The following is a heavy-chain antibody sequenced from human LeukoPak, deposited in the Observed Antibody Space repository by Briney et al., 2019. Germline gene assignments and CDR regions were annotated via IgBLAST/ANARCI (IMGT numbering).Heavy chain of an antibody. J-gene: IGHJ4*02. CDR1: GGSIRSYY. D-gene: IGHD3-10*02. V-gene: IGHV4-4*07. CDR3: ARGRDGFMSDFDS. CDR2: IYTTGST. Sequence: SETLSLTCTVSGGSIRSYYWNWIRQPAGKGLEWIGRIYTTGSTYYNPSLKSRVTLSVDTSKNQFSLKLRSLTAADTAVYYCARGRDGFMSDFDSWGQGTLVTVSS.